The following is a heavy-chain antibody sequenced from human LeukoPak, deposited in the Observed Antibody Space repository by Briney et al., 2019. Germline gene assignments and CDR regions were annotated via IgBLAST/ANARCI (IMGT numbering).Heavy chain of an antibody. CDR3: TRDWTARSNAFDI. CDR2: INSDGSST. V-gene: IGHV3-74*01. CDR1: GFTFSSHY. J-gene: IGHJ3*02. Sequence: GGSLRLSCAASGFTFSSHYMHWVRQAPGKGLVWVSRINSDGSSTNYADSVKGRFTISRDNAKNTLFLQMNSLRAEDTAVYYCTRDWTARSNAFDIWGQGTMATVSS. D-gene: IGHD3/OR15-3a*01.